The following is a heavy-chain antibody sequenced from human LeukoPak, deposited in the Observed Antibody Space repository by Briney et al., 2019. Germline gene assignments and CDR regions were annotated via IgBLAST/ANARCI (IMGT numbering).Heavy chain of an antibody. J-gene: IGHJ3*02. Sequence: EGSLRPSCAASGFTFSSYWMSWVRQAPGKGLEWVANINQDGSAKYYVDSVKGRFTMSRDNAKNSVYLQMNNLRAEDTALYYCARGDYYDSSGDYTDAFDIWGQGTMVTVSS. CDR1: GFTFSSYW. CDR3: ARGDYYDSSGDYTDAFDI. CDR2: INQDGSAK. V-gene: IGHV3-7*01. D-gene: IGHD3-22*01.